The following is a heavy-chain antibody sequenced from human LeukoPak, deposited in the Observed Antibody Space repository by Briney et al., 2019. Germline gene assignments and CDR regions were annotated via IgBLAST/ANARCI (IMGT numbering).Heavy chain of an antibody. CDR3: ASIPPGGGYNTDY. D-gene: IGHD5-24*01. V-gene: IGHV3-23*01. CDR1: GFTFGSYA. J-gene: IGHJ4*02. CDR2: ISSSGGST. Sequence: GGSLRLSCAASGFTFGSYAMSWVRQAPGKGLEWGSAISSSGGSTYYADSVKGRFTISRDNSKNTLYLQMNSLRAEDTAVYYCASIPPGGGYNTDYWGQGTLVTVSS.